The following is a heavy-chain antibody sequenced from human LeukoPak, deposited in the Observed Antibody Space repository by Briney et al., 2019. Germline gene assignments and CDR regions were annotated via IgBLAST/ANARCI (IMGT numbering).Heavy chain of an antibody. CDR1: GGTFNSYA. D-gene: IGHD3-3*01. CDR3: ARGFLEWLSYFDY. Sequence: SVKVSCKASGGTFNSYAISWVRQAPGQGLEWMGGIIPIFGTANYAQKFQGRVTITADESTSTAYMELSSLRSEDTAVYYCARGFLEWLSYFDYWGQGTLVTVSS. CDR2: IIPIFGTA. J-gene: IGHJ4*02. V-gene: IGHV1-69*13.